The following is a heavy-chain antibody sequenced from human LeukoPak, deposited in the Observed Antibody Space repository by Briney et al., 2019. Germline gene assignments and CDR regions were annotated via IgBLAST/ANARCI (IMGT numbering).Heavy chain of an antibody. CDR1: GYTFTSYG. J-gene: IGHJ5*02. V-gene: IGHV1-69*05. CDR3: ARDVRSGYYKGWFDP. CDR2: IIPIFGTA. D-gene: IGHD3-3*01. Sequence: ASVKVSCKASGYTFTSYGISWVRQAPGQGLEWMGGIIPIFGTANYAQKFQGRVTITTDESTSTAYMELSSLRSEDTAVYYCARDVRSGYYKGWFDPWGQGTLVTVSS.